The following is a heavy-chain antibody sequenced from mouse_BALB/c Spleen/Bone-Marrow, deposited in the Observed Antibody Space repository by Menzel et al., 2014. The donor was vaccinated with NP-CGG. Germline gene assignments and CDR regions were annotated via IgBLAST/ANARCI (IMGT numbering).Heavy chain of an antibody. CDR1: GFNIKDTY. D-gene: IGHD2-14*01. Sequence: VQLQQSGAELVKPGASVKLSCTASGFNIKDTYMHRVKQRPEQGLEWIGRIDPANGNTKCDPKFQGKATITADTSSNTAYLQLSSLTSEDTAVYYCAAYYRYLAWFAYWGQGTLVTVSA. CDR2: IDPANGNT. CDR3: AAYYRYLAWFAY. J-gene: IGHJ3*01. V-gene: IGHV14-3*02.